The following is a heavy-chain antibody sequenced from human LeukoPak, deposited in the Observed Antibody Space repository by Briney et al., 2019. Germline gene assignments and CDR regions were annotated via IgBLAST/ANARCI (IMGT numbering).Heavy chain of an antibody. J-gene: IGHJ3*02. CDR1: GGSISSSNW. V-gene: IGHV4-4*02. CDR2: IYHSGST. D-gene: IGHD3-10*01. CDR3: ARVRSPPDGSGSYTHAFDI. Sequence: PSETLSLTCAVSGGSISSSNWWSWVRQPPGKGLEWIGEIYHSGSTNYNPSLKSRVTISVDKSKNQFSLRLSSVTAADTAVYYRARVRSPPDGSGSYTHAFDIWGQGTMVTVSS.